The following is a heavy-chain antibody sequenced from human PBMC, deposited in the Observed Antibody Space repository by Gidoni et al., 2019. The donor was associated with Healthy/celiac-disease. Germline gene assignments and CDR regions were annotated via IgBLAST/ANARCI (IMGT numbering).Heavy chain of an antibody. CDR2: ISSSSSYI. J-gene: IGHJ4*02. V-gene: IGHV3-21*01. CDR3: ARGSGYSSSWLDY. Sequence: EVQLVESGGGLVKPGGSLRLSYAASGFPFSSSSMNWVHQAPGKGLEWVSSISSSSSYIYYADSVKGRFTISRDNAKNSLYLQMNSLRAEDTAVYYCARGSGYSSSWLDYWGQGTLVTVSS. D-gene: IGHD6-13*01. CDR1: GFPFSSSS.